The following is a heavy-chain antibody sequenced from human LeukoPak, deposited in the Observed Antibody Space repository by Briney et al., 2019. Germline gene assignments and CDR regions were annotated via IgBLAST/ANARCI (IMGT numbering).Heavy chain of an antibody. CDR1: GFSFSSNS. D-gene: IGHD3-10*01. Sequence: PGGSLRLSCAASGFSFSSNSMNWVRQPPGKGLEWVSYISSSGGTIYYKDSVKGRFTISRDNAKNSLSLQMNSLRDEDTAVYYCARDRGSGRNNWFDPWGQGTLVTVSS. J-gene: IGHJ5*02. V-gene: IGHV3-48*02. CDR3: ARDRGSGRNNWFDP. CDR2: ISSSGGTI.